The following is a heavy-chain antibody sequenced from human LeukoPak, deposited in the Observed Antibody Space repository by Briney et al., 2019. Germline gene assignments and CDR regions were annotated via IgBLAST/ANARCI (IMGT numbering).Heavy chain of an antibody. Sequence: PSETLSLTCTVSGYSISSGYYWGWIRQPPGKGLEWIGSIYHSGSTYYNPSLKSRVTISVDTSKNQFSLKLSSVTAADTAVYYCARDLTYGVPLGYWGQGTLVTVSS. CDR3: ARDLTYGVPLGY. CDR1: GYSISSGYY. J-gene: IGHJ4*02. CDR2: IYHSGST. D-gene: IGHD4-17*01. V-gene: IGHV4-38-2*02.